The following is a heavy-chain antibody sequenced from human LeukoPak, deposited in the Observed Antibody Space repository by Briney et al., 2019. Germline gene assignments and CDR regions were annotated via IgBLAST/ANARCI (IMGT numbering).Heavy chain of an antibody. V-gene: IGHV4-39*07. CDR2: IYYSGST. Sequence: SETLSLTCTVSGGSISSSSYYWGWIRQPPGKGLEWIGSIYYSGSTNYNPSLKSRVTISVDTSKNQFSLKLSSVTAADAAVYYCARQLDTYYYDSSGYSAFDYWGQGTLVTVSS. D-gene: IGHD3-22*01. CDR1: GGSISSSSYY. J-gene: IGHJ4*02. CDR3: ARQLDTYYYDSSGYSAFDY.